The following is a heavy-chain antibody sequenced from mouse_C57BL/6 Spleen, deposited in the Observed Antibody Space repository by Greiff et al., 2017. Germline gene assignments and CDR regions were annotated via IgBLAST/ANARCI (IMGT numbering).Heavy chain of an antibody. Sequence: EVQLQQSGPELVKPGASVKISCKASGYTFTDYYMNWVKQSHGKSLEWIGDINPNNGGTSYNQKFKGKATLTVDKSSSTAYMELRSLTSEDSAVYYCARSTMVTTTDLGFAYWGQGTLVTVSA. CDR2: INPNNGGT. J-gene: IGHJ3*01. V-gene: IGHV1-26*01. D-gene: IGHD2-2*01. CDR1: GYTFTDYY. CDR3: ARSTMVTTTDLGFAY.